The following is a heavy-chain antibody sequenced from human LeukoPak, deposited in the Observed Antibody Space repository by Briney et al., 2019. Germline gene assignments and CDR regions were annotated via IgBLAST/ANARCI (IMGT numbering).Heavy chain of an antibody. CDR2: ISSSSSYI. CDR1: GFTFSSYS. J-gene: IGHJ6*02. D-gene: IGHD5-18*01. CDR3: AKDLRAARNTAMAPYYYYGMDV. Sequence: GGSLRLSCAASGFTFSSYSMNWVRQAPGKGLEWVSSISSSSSYIYYADSVKGRFTISRDNAKNSLYLQMNSLRAEDTAVYYCAKDLRAARNTAMAPYYYYGMDVWGQGTTVTVSS. V-gene: IGHV3-21*01.